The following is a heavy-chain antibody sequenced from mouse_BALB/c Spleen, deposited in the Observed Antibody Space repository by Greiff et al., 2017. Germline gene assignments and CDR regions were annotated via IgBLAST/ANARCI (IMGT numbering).Heavy chain of an antibody. CDR3: ARAGMDFYYFDY. D-gene: IGHD2-3*01. Sequence: QVQLQQSGPELVKPGASVRISCKASGYTFTSYYIHWVKQRPGQGLEWIGWIYPGNVNTKYNEKFKGKATLTADKSSSTAYMQLSSLTSEDSAVYFCARAGMDFYYFDYWGQGTTLTVSS. V-gene: IGHV1S56*01. CDR1: GYTFTSYY. CDR2: IYPGNVNT. J-gene: IGHJ2*01.